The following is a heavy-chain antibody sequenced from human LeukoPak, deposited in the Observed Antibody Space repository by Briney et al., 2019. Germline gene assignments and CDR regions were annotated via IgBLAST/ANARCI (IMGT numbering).Heavy chain of an antibody. CDR2: IWYDGSNK. D-gene: IGHD3-22*01. CDR3: ARVSTMIVAGGTLDY. V-gene: IGHV3-33*01. CDR1: GFTFSSYG. J-gene: IGHJ4*02. Sequence: PGGSLRLSCAASGFTFSSYGMHWVRQAPGKGLEWVAVIWYDGSNKYYADSVKGRFTISRDNSKNTLYLQMNSLRAEDTAVYYCARVSTMIVAGGTLDYWGQGTLVTVSS.